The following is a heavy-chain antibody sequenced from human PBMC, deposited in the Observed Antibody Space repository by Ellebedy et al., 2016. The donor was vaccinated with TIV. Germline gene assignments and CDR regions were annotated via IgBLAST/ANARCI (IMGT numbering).Heavy chain of an antibody. CDR2: IYSAGST. V-gene: IGHV3-53*01. D-gene: IGHD3/OR15-3a*01. Sequence: GESLKISCAVSGFDVTSNYWSWVRQAPGKGLDWVSIIYSAGSTYYADSVKGRFTISRDRSNNTLHLQMTSLRADDTAVYYCARVDLGLAFDHWGRGTLVTVSS. CDR3: ARVDLGLAFDH. J-gene: IGHJ4*02. CDR1: GFDVTSNY.